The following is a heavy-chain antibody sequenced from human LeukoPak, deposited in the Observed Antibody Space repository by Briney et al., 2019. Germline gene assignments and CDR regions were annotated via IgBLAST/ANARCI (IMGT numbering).Heavy chain of an antibody. Sequence: GGSLRLSCAASGFTFSSYWMSWVRQAPGKGLEWVANIKQDGSEKYYVDSVKGRFTIYRDNAKNSLYLQMNSLRAEDTAVYYCARDSYFCPMDDWGQGTTVTVSS. CDR1: GFTFSSYW. J-gene: IGHJ6*02. CDR2: IKQDGSEK. V-gene: IGHV3-7*04. CDR3: ARDSYFCPMDD. D-gene: IGHD3-3*01.